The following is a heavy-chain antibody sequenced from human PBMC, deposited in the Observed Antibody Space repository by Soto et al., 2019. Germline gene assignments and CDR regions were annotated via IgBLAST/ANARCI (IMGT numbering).Heavy chain of an antibody. J-gene: IGHJ4*02. V-gene: IGHV4-39*01. CDR2: IYYSGST. Sequence: QLQLQESGPGLVKPSEPLSLTCTVSGGSISSSSYYWGWIRQPPGKGLEWIGSIYYSGSTYDNPSLKSRVTIAVDTSKNQFSLKLSSVTAADAAVDDCARLRARPYFDYWGQGTLGTVSS. CDR3: ARLRARPYFDY. CDR1: GGSISSSSYY.